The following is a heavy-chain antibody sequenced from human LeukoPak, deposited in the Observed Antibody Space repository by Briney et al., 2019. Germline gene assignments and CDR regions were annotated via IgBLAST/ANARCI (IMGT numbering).Heavy chain of an antibody. V-gene: IGHV4-31*03. CDR2: IYYSGST. J-gene: IGHJ6*04. CDR3: ARDTGGYYGMDV. D-gene: IGHD4-11*01. Sequence: PSETLSLTCTVSGGSISSGGYYWSWIRQHPGKGLEWIGYIYYSGSTYYNPSLKSRVTLSVDTSKNQFSLKLSSVTAADTAVYYCARDTGGYYGMDVWGKGTTVTVSS. CDR1: GGSISSGGYY.